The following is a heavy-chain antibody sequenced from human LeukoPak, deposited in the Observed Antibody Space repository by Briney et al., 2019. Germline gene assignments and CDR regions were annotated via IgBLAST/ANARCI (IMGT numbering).Heavy chain of an antibody. CDR3: AGGYCSGASCYSAWFDP. CDR2: IYYSGST. Sequence: KSSETLSLTCTVSGGSISSYYWSWIRQPPGKGLEWIGYIYYSGSTNFNPSFKSRVTISVDTSKNQFSLKLSSVTAADTAVYYCAGGYCSGASCYSAWFDPWGQGTLVTVSS. CDR1: GGSISSYY. D-gene: IGHD2-15*01. J-gene: IGHJ5*02. V-gene: IGHV4-59*01.